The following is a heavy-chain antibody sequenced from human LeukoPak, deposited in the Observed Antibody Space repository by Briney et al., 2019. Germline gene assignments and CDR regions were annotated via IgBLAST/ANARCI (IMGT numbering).Heavy chain of an antibody. CDR1: GYTFTDYY. CDR2: INPNNGGT. Sequence: ASVKASCKASGYTFTDYYIHWVRQAPGQGLEWMGWINPNNGGTNYAQKFQGRVTMTRDTSISTAYMELSRLRSDDTAVYYCARGYALYSGRYIDFDYWGQGTLVTVSS. D-gene: IGHD1-26*01. J-gene: IGHJ4*02. V-gene: IGHV1-2*02. CDR3: ARGYALYSGRYIDFDY.